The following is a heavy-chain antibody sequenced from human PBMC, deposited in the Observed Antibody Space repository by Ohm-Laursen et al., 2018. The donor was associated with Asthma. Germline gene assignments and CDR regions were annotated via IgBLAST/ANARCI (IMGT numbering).Heavy chain of an antibody. D-gene: IGHD2-8*01. Sequence: VSVKVSCKASGYTFTSYAMHWVRQAPGQRLEWMGWINAGNGNTKYSQKFQGRVTITRDTSASTAYMELSSLRSEDTAVYYCAREKMVYARLPDYWGQGTLVTVSS. J-gene: IGHJ4*02. V-gene: IGHV1-3*01. CDR2: INAGNGNT. CDR1: GYTFTSYA. CDR3: AREKMVYARLPDY.